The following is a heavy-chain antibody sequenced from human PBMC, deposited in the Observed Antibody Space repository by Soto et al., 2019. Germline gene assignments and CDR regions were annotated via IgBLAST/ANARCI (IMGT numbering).Heavy chain of an antibody. Sequence: QVQLVQSGAEVKKPGASVKVSCKASGYTFTASYMHWVRQAPGQGLEWMGIIDPSGGSTSYSQKFQGRVTMTRDTSTSTVYMELNSLSSEDTAVFYCARDSGHYYRSDAFDKWGQGTMVTVSS. J-gene: IGHJ3*02. CDR1: GYTFTASY. D-gene: IGHD1-26*01. CDR2: IDPSGGST. CDR3: ARDSGHYYRSDAFDK. V-gene: IGHV1-46*01.